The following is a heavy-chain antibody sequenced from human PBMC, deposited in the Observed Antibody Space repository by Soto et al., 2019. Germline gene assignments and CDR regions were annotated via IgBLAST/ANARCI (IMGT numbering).Heavy chain of an antibody. CDR2: IIPVFGTK. D-gene: IGHD3-22*01. CDR3: ARAFYYESSGSFSTHFFDL. V-gene: IGHV1-69*18. Sequence: QEHLAQSGAELKKPGSSVKVSGKTSGDSFIDFALSWVRQAPGQGLEWVATIIPVFGTKDSAQHVQGRVTVSAAESTATAYMELDSLRSEDTAVYYCARAFYYESSGSFSTHFFDLWGQGTLVTVSS. J-gene: IGHJ4*02. CDR1: GDSFIDFA.